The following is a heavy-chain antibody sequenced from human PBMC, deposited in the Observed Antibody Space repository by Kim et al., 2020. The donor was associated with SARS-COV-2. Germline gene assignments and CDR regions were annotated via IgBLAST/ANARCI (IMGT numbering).Heavy chain of an antibody. CDR1: GIILSTYW. J-gene: IGHJ4*02. CDR2: IKQDGSEK. V-gene: IGHV3-7*03. CDR3: ARGRYCSGGSCYLDY. Sequence: GGSLRLSCAASGIILSTYWMSWVRQAPGKGLEWVANIKQDGSEKYYVDSLKGRFTISRDNAKNSLYLQMNSLRAEDTAVYYCARGRYCSGGSCYLDYWAREPWSPSPQ. D-gene: IGHD2-15*01.